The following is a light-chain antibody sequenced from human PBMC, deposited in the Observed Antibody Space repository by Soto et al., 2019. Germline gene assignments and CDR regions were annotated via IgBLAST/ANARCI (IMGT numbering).Light chain of an antibody. CDR2: AAS. CDR3: QQYYSYPRT. Sequence: AIRMTQSPSSLSASTGDRVTITCRASQGVSSYLAWYQQKPGKAPKLLIYAASPLQSGVPSRFSGSGSGTDFTLTINCLQSEDFAIYYCQQYYSYPRTFGQGTRVEIK. V-gene: IGKV1-8*01. J-gene: IGKJ1*01. CDR1: QGVSSY.